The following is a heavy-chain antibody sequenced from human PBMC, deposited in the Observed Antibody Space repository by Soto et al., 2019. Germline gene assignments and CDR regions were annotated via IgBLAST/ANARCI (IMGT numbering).Heavy chain of an antibody. CDR2: ISGSGGST. V-gene: IGHV3-23*01. CDR1: GFTFSSYA. Sequence: GGSLILSCAASGFTFSSYAMSWVRQAPGKGLEWVSAISGSGGSTYYADSVKGRFTISRDNSKNTLYLQMNSLRAEDTAVYYCAKDPGLQYYFDYWGQGTLVTVSS. D-gene: IGHD2-21*02. CDR3: AKDPGLQYYFDY. J-gene: IGHJ4*02.